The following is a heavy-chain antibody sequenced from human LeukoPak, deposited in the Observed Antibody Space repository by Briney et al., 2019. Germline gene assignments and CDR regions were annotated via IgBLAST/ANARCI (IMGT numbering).Heavy chain of an antibody. J-gene: IGHJ4*02. D-gene: IGHD3-22*01. CDR1: GGSISSSSYY. Sequence: SETLSLTCTVSGGSISSSSYYWGWIRQPPGKRLEWIGSIYYSGSTYYNPSLKSRVTISVDTSKNQFSLKLSSVTAADTAVYYCARHEYYYDSSGYDLFDYWGQGTLVTVSS. CDR2: IYYSGST. CDR3: ARHEYYYDSSGYDLFDY. V-gene: IGHV4-39*01.